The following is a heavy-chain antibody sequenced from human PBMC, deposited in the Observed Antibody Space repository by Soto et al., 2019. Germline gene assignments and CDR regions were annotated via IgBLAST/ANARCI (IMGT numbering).Heavy chain of an antibody. D-gene: IGHD1-26*01. J-gene: IGHJ3*02. CDR2: IYYSGST. Sequence: SETLSLTCTVSGGSISSSIYYLGWIRQPPGKGLEWIGSIYYSGSTYYNPSPKSRVTISVDTSKNQFSLKLSSVTAADTAVYYCARRSSGSFYAFDIWGQGTMVTVSS. CDR1: GGSISSSIYY. CDR3: ARRSSGSFYAFDI. V-gene: IGHV4-39*01.